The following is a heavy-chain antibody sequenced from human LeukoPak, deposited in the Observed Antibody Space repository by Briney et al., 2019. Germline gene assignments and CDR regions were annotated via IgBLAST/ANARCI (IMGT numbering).Heavy chain of an antibody. Sequence: GALRLSCAASGFTFSSYAMHWVRQAPGKGLEWVAVISYDGSNKYYADSVKGRFTISRDNSKNTLYLQMNSLRAEDTAVYYCARASVYCSGGSCYPENFDYWGQGTLVTVSS. D-gene: IGHD2-15*01. CDR2: ISYDGSNK. J-gene: IGHJ4*02. V-gene: IGHV3-30-3*01. CDR3: ARASVYCSGGSCYPENFDY. CDR1: GFTFSSYA.